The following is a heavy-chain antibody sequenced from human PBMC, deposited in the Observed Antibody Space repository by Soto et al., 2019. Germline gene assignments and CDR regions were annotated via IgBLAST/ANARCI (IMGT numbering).Heavy chain of an antibody. CDR1: GFTFSNYW. V-gene: IGHV3-74*01. CDR3: ARGGGYGDTIDY. CDR2: ISGKGSTT. Sequence: GGSLRLSCAASGFTFSNYWMYWVRQPPGKGLVWVSHISGKGSTTNYADSVEGRFTISRDNAKSTLYLQMNSLRAEDTAVYYCARGGGYGDTIDYWGQGTLVTVSS. D-gene: IGHD4-17*01. J-gene: IGHJ4*02.